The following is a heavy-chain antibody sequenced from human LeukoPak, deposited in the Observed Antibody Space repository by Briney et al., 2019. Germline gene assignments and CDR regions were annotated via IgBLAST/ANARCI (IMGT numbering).Heavy chain of an antibody. J-gene: IGHJ4*02. D-gene: IGHD6-19*01. CDR1: GFTFSSYA. Sequence: GGSQRLSCAASGFTFSSYAMSWVRQAPGKGLEWVSAISGSGGSTYYADSVKGRFTISRDNSKNTLYLQMNSLRAEDTAVYHCAKVGYSSGWSGPLTDNWGQGTLVTVSS. V-gene: IGHV3-23*01. CDR3: AKVGYSSGWSGPLTDN. CDR2: ISGSGGST.